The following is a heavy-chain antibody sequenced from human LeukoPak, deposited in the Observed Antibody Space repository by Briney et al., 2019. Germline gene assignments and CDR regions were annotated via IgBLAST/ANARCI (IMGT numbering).Heavy chain of an antibody. CDR1: GFTFSSYS. Sequence: GGSLRLSRAASGFTFSSYSMNWVRQPPGKGLEWVSYISSSSSTIYYADPVKGRFTSSRDNAKNSLYLQMNSLSAEDTAVYYCARTRDGKFAFDTWGQGTMVTVSS. V-gene: IGHV3-48*01. CDR2: ISSSSSTI. D-gene: IGHD5-24*01. J-gene: IGHJ3*02. CDR3: ARTRDGKFAFDT.